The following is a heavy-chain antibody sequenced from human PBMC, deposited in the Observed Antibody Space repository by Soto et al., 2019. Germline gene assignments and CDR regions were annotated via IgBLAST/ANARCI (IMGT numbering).Heavy chain of an antibody. D-gene: IGHD6-19*01. J-gene: IGHJ4*02. CDR3: AREGTAVAGTIDY. CDR2: INPSGGST. V-gene: IGHV1-46*03. Sequence: QVQLVQSGAEVKKPGASVKVSCKASGYTFTSYYMHWVRQAPGQGLEWMGIINPSGGSTSCAQKFQGRVTMTRDTSTSTVYMELCSLRSQDTAVYYCAREGTAVAGTIDYWGQGTLVTVSS. CDR1: GYTFTSYY.